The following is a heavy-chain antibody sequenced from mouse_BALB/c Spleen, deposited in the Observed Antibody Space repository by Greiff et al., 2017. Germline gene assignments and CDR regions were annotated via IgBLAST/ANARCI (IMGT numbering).Heavy chain of an antibody. CDR2: ISCYNGAT. CDR1: GYSFTGYY. CDR3: ARSDSLLRLYWYFDV. D-gene: IGHD1-2*01. V-gene: IGHV1S34*01. Sequence: LVKTGASVKISCKASGYSFTGYYMHWVKQSHGKSLEWIGYISCYNGATSYNQKFKGKATFTVDTSSSTAYMQFNSLTSEDSAVYYCARSDSLLRLYWYFDVWGAGTTVTVSS. J-gene: IGHJ1*01.